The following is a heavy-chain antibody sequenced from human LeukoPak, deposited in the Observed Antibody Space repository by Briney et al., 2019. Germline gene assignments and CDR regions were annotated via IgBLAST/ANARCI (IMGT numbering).Heavy chain of an antibody. CDR2: INHSGST. J-gene: IGHJ3*02. CDR3: ARHGGAYYYGSGSYYNAAFDI. Sequence: SETLSLTCAVYGGSFSGYYWSWIRQPPGKGLEWIGEINHSGSTNYNPSLKSRVTISVDTSKNQFSLKLSSVTAADTAVYYCARHGGAYYYGSGSYYNAAFDIWGQGTMVTVSS. V-gene: IGHV4-34*01. CDR1: GGSFSGYY. D-gene: IGHD3-10*01.